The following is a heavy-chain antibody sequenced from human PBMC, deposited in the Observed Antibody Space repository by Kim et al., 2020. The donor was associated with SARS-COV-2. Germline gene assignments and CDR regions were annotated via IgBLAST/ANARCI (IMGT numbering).Heavy chain of an antibody. D-gene: IGHD1-26*01. J-gene: IGHJ6*02. Sequence: SVKVSCKASGGTFSSYAISWVRQAPGQGLEWMGGIIPIFGTANYAQKFQGRVTITADESTSTAYMELSSLRSEDTAVYYCARDKTSSRWARYGMDVWGQGTTVTVSS. CDR2: IIPIFGTA. V-gene: IGHV1-69*13. CDR1: GGTFSSYA. CDR3: ARDKTSSRWARYGMDV.